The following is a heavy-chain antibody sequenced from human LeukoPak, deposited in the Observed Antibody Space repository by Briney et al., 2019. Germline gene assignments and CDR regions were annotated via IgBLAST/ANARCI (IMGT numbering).Heavy chain of an antibody. Sequence: GGSLRLSCATSGFTFSSYWMHWVRHTPGKGLVWVSRIKGDGSSTSYADSVKGRFTISRDNAKNTLYLQMNSLRAEDTAVYYCARDGYSFGHDFDYWGQGTLVTVSS. J-gene: IGHJ4*02. CDR3: ARDGYSFGHDFDY. V-gene: IGHV3-74*01. D-gene: IGHD5-18*01. CDR2: IKGDGSST. CDR1: GFTFSSYW.